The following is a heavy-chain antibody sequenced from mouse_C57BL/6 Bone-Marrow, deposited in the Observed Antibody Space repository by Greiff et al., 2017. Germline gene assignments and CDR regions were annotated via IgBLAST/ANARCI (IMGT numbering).Heavy chain of an antibody. CDR2: IRSKSNNYAT. CDR1: GFSFNTYA. Sequence: EVKVIESGGGLVQPKGSLKLSCAASGFSFNTYAMNWVRQAPGKGLEWVARIRSKSNNYATYYDDSVKDRFTISRDESESMLYLQMNNLKTEDTAMYYCVRQKYGSETWFAYWGQGTLVTVSA. CDR3: VRQKYGSETWFAY. J-gene: IGHJ3*01. D-gene: IGHD1-1*01. V-gene: IGHV10-1*01.